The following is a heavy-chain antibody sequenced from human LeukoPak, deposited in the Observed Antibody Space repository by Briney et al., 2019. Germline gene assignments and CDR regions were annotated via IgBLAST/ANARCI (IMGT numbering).Heavy chain of an antibody. CDR2: IYHSGST. Sequence: SETLSLTCTVSGYSISSGYYWGWIRQPPGKGLEWIGSIYHSGSTYYNPSLKSRVTISVDTSKNQFSLKLSSVTAADTAVYYCARVGGRELLNREFDYWGQGTLVAVSS. CDR1: GYSISSGYY. CDR3: ARVGGRELLNREFDY. V-gene: IGHV4-38-2*02. D-gene: IGHD1-26*01. J-gene: IGHJ4*02.